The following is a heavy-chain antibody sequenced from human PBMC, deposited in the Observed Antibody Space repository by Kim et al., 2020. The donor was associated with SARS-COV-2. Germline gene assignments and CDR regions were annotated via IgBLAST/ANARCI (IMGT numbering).Heavy chain of an antibody. V-gene: IGHV1-2*06. CDR3: ARVKNIGLLWFGELPDY. CDR2: INPNSGGT. Sequence: ASVKVSCKASGYTFTGYYMHWVRQAPGQGLEWMGRINPNSGGTNYAQKFQGRVTMTRDTSISTAYMELSRLRSDDTAVYYCARVKNIGLLWFGELPDYWGQGTLVTVSS. CDR1: GYTFTGYY. D-gene: IGHD3-10*01. J-gene: IGHJ4*02.